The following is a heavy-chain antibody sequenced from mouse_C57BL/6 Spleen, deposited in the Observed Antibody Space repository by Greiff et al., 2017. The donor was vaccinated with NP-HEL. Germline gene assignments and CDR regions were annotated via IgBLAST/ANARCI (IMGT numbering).Heavy chain of an antibody. CDR3: ARSVDYGSPYAMDY. CDR1: GYTFTSYW. CDR2: IDPSDSYT. V-gene: IGHV1-69*01. J-gene: IGHJ4*01. Sequence: QVQLQQSGAELVMPGASVKLSCKASGYTFTSYWMHWVKQRPGQGLEWIGEIDPSDSYTNYNQKFKGKSTLTVDKSSSTAYMQLSSLTSEDSAVYYCARSVDYGSPYAMDYWGQGTSVTVSS. D-gene: IGHD1-1*01.